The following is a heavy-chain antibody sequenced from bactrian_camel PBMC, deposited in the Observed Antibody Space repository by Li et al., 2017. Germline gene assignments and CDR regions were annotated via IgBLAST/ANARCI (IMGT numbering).Heavy chain of an antibody. Sequence: HVQLVESGGGSAQVGGSLILSCVASGNTVDNKCMAWFRQAPGKEREGVADIDSDGSATYADSVKGRFTISKDKAKNTVNLRMNSLKPEDSATYYCATCWCGFCTEISDYNDWGQGTQVTVSS. V-gene: IGHV3S53*01. CDR2: IDSDGSA. D-gene: IGHD1*01. CDR3: ATCWCGFCTEISDYND. CDR1: GNTVDNKC. J-gene: IGHJ4*01.